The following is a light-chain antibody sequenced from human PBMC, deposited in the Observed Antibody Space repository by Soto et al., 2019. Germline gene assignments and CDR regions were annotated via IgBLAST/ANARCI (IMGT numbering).Light chain of an antibody. Sequence: QSVLTQPPSASGTPGQSVTISCSGSTSNIGSNSVHWYQHLPGMSPKLLIYNNNQRPSGVPERFSGSKSGTSASLAISGLQSDDESDYYCTAWDDSLTAQVFGGGTKVTVL. V-gene: IGLV1-44*01. CDR1: TSNIGSNS. CDR2: NNN. CDR3: TAWDDSLTAQV. J-gene: IGLJ3*02.